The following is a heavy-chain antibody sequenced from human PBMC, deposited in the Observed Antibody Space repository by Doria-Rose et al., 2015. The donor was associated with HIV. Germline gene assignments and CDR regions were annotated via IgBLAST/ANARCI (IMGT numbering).Heavy chain of an antibody. J-gene: IGHJ4*02. D-gene: IGHD6-13*01. Sequence: QITLKESGPVLVKPTETLTLTCTVSGVSLSSPGVGVSWIRQPPGKALEWLANIFSHDERSHNTSLKSRLTISRGTSKRQVVLTMTDMDPVDTATYYCARIKSSRWYHKYYFDFWGQGTLVIVSA. V-gene: IGHV2-26*01. CDR2: IFSHDER. CDR3: ARIKSSRWYHKYYFDF. CDR1: GVSLSSPGVG.